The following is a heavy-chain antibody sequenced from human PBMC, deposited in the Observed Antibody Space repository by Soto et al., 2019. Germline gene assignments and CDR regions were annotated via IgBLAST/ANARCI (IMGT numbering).Heavy chain of an antibody. Sequence: QVQLVESGGGVVQPERSLRLSCAASGFTFSSYGMHWVRQAPGKGLEWVAVIWYDGSNKYYADSVKGRFTISRDNSKNTLYLQMNSLRAEDTAVYYCARDDSGYENWFDPWGQGTLVTVSS. CDR1: GFTFSSYG. CDR2: IWYDGSNK. CDR3: ARDDSGYENWFDP. D-gene: IGHD5-12*01. J-gene: IGHJ5*02. V-gene: IGHV3-33*01.